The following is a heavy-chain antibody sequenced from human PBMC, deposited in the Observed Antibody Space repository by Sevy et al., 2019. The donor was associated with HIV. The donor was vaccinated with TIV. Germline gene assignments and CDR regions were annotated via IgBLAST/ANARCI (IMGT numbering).Heavy chain of an antibody. CDR2: ISSRGSTI. D-gene: IGHD3-10*01. Sequence: GGSLRLSCEASGFTFSNSYMSWVRQSPGKGLEWVSYISSRGSTIYDAESVKGRFTISRDNAKNSLYLQMNGLRDDDTAVYYCARDLVVIYGSGNYSNYGMDIWGQGTTVTVSS. J-gene: IGHJ6*02. V-gene: IGHV3-11*01. CDR3: ARDLVVIYGSGNYSNYGMDI. CDR1: GFTFSNSY.